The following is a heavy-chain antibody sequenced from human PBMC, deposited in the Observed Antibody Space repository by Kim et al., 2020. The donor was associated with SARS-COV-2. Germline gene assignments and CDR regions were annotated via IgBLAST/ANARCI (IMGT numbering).Heavy chain of an antibody. J-gene: IGHJ4*02. CDR2: SYEASKK. Sequence: SYEASKKYYADTVKGRITIARDNSKSTLYLQMNSLSAADTAVYYCSDFGNWGQGTLVTVSS. V-gene: IGHV3-33*05. CDR3: SDFGN.